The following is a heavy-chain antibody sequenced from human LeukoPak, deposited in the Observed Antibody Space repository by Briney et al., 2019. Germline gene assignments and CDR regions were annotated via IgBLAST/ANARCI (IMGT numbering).Heavy chain of an antibody. D-gene: IGHD2-15*01. CDR3: SLRGGIY. CDR2: IRSKAYGGTT. Sequence: GGSLRLSCTASGFTFGDYAMSWVRQAPGKGLEWVGFIRSKAYGGTTEYAASVKARFTISRDDSKSIAYLQMNSLKTEDPAVYSCSLRGGIYWGQGTLVTVSS. J-gene: IGHJ4*02. V-gene: IGHV3-49*04. CDR1: GFTFGDYA.